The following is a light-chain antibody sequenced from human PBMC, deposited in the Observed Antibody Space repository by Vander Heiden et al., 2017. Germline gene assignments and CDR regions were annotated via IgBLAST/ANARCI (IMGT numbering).Light chain of an antibody. CDR3: SSYSGISTLGV. CDR2: DVS. Sequence: SAVTESACVWGSWREAIHISYRETTSDIGGYNFVSWYQHHPGKAPKLMIFDVSNRPSGVSSRFSGSKSGNTASLTISGLQAEDEAEYYCSSYSGISTLGVFGTGTKVTVL. J-gene: IGLJ1*01. CDR1: TSDIGGYNF. V-gene: IGLV2-14*03.